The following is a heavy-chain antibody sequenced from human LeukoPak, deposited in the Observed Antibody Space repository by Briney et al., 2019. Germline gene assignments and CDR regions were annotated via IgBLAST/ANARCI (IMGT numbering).Heavy chain of an antibody. CDR3: ARVRPGDADS. D-gene: IGHD1-26*01. J-gene: IGHJ5*01. CDR2: INQGGSGK. Sequence: GGSLRLSCAASGFTFSSYAMTWVRQAPGKGLEWVASINQGGSGKYYPDSVKGRFTISGDNAKNSLYLQMNSLRAEDTAVYYCARVRPGDADSWGQGTLVSVSS. CDR1: GFTFSSYA. V-gene: IGHV3-7*01.